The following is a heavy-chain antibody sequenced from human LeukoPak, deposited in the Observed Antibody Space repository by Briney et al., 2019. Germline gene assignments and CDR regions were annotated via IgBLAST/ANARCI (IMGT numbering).Heavy chain of an antibody. D-gene: IGHD3-22*01. V-gene: IGHV3-20*04. CDR2: INWNGGST. J-gene: IGHJ4*02. CDR3: ARDYYDSSGYEVLYYFDY. Sequence: GGSLRLSCAASGFTFDDYGMSWVRQAPGKGLEWVSGINWNGGSTGYADSVKGRFTISRDNAKNSLYLQMNSLRAEDTAVYYCARDYYDSSGYEVLYYFDYWGQGTLVTVSS. CDR1: GFTFDDYG.